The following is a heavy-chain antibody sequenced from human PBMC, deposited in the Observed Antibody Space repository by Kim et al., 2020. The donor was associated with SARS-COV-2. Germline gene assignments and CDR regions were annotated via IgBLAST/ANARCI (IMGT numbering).Heavy chain of an antibody. CDR3: ARNSNGVIAVHLDS. Sequence: SETLSLTCTVSGGSISSGRYYWGWIRQPPGKGLEWIGSIYYTGSTYYNPFLKSRVTMSVDTSKNQFSLKLSSVTAADTALYYCARNSNGVIAVHLDSWGQGTRVTVSS. CDR1: GGSISSGRYY. D-gene: IGHD4-4*01. CDR2: IYYTGST. V-gene: IGHV4-39*01. J-gene: IGHJ4*02.